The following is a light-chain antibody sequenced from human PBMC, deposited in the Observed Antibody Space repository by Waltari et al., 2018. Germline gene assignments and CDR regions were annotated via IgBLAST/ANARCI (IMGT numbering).Light chain of an antibody. CDR2: WAS. CDR1: PSVLYSSKNKNY. V-gene: IGKV4-1*01. J-gene: IGKJ1*01. Sequence: DIVMTQSPGSLAVSLGERATINCKSSPSVLYSSKNKNYLAWYQQKPGQPPKLLIYWASTRESGVPDRFSGSGSGTDFTLTISSLQAEDVAVYYCQQYYSTPRTFGQGTKVEIK. CDR3: QQYYSTPRT.